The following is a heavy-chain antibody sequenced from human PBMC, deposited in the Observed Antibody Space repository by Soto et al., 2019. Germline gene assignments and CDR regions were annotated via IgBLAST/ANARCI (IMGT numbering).Heavy chain of an antibody. V-gene: IGHV4-30-2*01. CDR2: IYHSGST. D-gene: IGHD1-20*01. CDR3: ARAGIGRGFDP. Sequence: QLQLQESGSGLVKPSQTLSLTCAVSGGSISSGGYSWSWIRQPPGKGLEWIGYIYHSGSTYYNPSLTSXXTXPXXRPKNRFSLKLRSVTAADTAVYYCARAGIGRGFDPWGQGTLVTVSS. J-gene: IGHJ5*02. CDR1: GGSISSGGYS.